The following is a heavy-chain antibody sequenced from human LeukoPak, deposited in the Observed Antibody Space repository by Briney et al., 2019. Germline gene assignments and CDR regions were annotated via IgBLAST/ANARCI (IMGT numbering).Heavy chain of an antibody. D-gene: IGHD6-6*01. Sequence: PGGSLRLSCEASGFTFSDYYMSWIRQAPGKGLEWLAYISGSENYIYYADSVKGRFTISRDNSKNTLYLQMNSLRAEDTAVYYCARDFSSSSPEESDWGQGTLVTVSS. J-gene: IGHJ4*02. CDR3: ARDFSSSSPEESD. CDR1: GFTFSDYY. V-gene: IGHV3-11*04. CDR2: ISGSENYI.